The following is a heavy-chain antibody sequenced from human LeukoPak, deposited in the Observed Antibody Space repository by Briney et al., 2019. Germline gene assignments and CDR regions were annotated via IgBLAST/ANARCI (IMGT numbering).Heavy chain of an antibody. CDR2: IYYSGSI. CDR1: GGSISGYY. D-gene: IGHD3-22*01. J-gene: IGHJ4*02. CDR3: ARENPSGYYNRPIDY. V-gene: IGHV4-59*01. Sequence: SETLSLTCTDSGGSISGYYWSWIRQPPGKGLEWIGYIYYSGSIIYNPSLKSRVTMSIDTSKNQFSLKLSSVTAADTAIYYCARENPSGYYNRPIDYWGQGTLVTVSS.